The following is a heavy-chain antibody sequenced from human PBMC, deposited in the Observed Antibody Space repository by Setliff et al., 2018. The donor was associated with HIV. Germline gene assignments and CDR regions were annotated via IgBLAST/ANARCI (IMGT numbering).Heavy chain of an antibody. CDR2: VYTSGST. CDR1: GDSISSGSYY. J-gene: IGHJ4*01. D-gene: IGHD3-10*02. V-gene: IGHV4-61*09. Sequence: SETLSLTCTVSGDSISSGSYYWSWIRQPAGKGLEWIGHVYTSGSTDYNPSLNSRLTISIDTSRNQFSLRLNSVTAADTAVYFCARVQYHYVNNGDSYYFTHWGHGTLVTVSS. CDR3: ARVQYHYVNNGDSYYFTH.